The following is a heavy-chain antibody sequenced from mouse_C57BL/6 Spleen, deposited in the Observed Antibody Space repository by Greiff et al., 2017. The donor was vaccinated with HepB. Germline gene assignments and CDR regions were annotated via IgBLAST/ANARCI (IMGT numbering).Heavy chain of an antibody. CDR1: GYTFTSYW. J-gene: IGHJ4*01. V-gene: IGHV1-72*01. D-gene: IGHD2-5*01. CDR3: AREDSNYGGDAMDY. CDR2: IDPNSGGT. Sequence: QVQLKESGAELVKPGASVKLSCKASGYTFTSYWMHWVKQRPGRGLEWIGRIDPNSGGTKYNEKFKSKATLTVDKPSSTAYMQLSSLTSEDSAVYYCAREDSNYGGDAMDYWGQGTSVTVSS.